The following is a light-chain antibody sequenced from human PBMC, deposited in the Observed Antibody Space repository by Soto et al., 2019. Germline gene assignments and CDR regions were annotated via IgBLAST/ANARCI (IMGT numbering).Light chain of an antibody. Sequence: EIVMTQSPATLSVSPGERVTLSCRASQSVSSNLAWYQQKPGQAPRLLIYGASTRATGIPARFSGSGSGTDFTVASSRREPEDFAVCYCLQYGTSLWTFVQGTKVDI. J-gene: IGKJ1*01. V-gene: IGKV3-15*01. CDR3: LQYGTSLWT. CDR1: QSVSSN. CDR2: GAS.